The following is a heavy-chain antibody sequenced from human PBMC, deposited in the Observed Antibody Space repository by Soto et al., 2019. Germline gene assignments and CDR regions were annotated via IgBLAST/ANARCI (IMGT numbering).Heavy chain of an antibody. J-gene: IGHJ4*02. CDR1: AGTFNNHS. CDR3: VIDLGYFDF. V-gene: IGHV1-69*02. D-gene: IGHD2-15*01. Sequence: QVQLVQCGTEMKKPGSSVAVSCQASAGTFNNHSLSWVRQAPGQGLEWMGRSIPILGRADYSQKFQGRLTLTVDKSTSTADMELSSLTSEDTAVYYCVIDLGYFDFWGQGTLVTVSS. CDR2: SIPILGRA.